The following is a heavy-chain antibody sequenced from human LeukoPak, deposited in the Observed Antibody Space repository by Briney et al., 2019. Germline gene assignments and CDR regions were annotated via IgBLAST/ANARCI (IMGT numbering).Heavy chain of an antibody. CDR3: ARDLDKYSSGWYGYFDY. D-gene: IGHD6-19*01. V-gene: IGHV3-30-3*01. CDR2: ISYDGSNK. Sequence: PGGSLRLSCAASGFTFSSYAMHWVRQAPGKGLEWVAVISYDGSNKYYADSVKGRFTISRDNSKNTLYLQMNSLRAEDTAVYYCARDLDKYSSGWYGYFDYWGQGTLVTVSS. CDR1: GFTFSSYA. J-gene: IGHJ4*02.